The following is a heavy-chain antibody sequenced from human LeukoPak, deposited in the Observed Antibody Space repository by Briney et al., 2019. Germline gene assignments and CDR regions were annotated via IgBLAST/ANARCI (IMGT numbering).Heavy chain of an antibody. CDR1: GFMFSSNW. CDR2: IKEGGTET. CDR3: AKEGRSLQTY. D-gene: IGHD5-24*01. J-gene: IGHJ4*02. Sequence: GGSLRLSCAASGFMFSSNWMSWVRLAPGKGLEWVANIKEGGTETYYVDSVKGRFTISRDNAKNSLYLQMNSLRVEDTAVYYCAKEGRSLQTYWGQGTLVAVSS. V-gene: IGHV3-7*03.